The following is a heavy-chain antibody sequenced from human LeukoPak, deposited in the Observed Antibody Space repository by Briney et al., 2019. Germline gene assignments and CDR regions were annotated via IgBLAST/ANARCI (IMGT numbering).Heavy chain of an antibody. CDR1: GGTFSSYA. J-gene: IGHJ4*02. Sequence: SVKVSCKASGGTFSSYAISWARQAPGQGLEWMGGIIPIFGTANYAQKFQGRVTITADESTSTAYMELSSLRSEDTAVYYCARGKPRRRDGYNYPLDYWGQGTLVTVSS. CDR3: ARGKPRRRDGYNYPLDY. CDR2: IIPIFGTA. D-gene: IGHD5-24*01. V-gene: IGHV1-69*01.